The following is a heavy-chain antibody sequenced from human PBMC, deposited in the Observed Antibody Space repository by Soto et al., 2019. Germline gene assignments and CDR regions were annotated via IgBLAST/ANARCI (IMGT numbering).Heavy chain of an antibody. Sequence: SGPTLVNPTQTLTLTCTFSGFSLGTTGMRVSWIRQPPGKALEWLARIDWDDDKFYSTSLKTRLTISKDTSKNQVVLRMTNMDPADTATHYCARTAGYYRGRQFDYWGQGTLVTVSS. D-gene: IGHD3-10*01. CDR3: ARTAGYYRGRQFDY. J-gene: IGHJ4*02. CDR2: IDWDDDK. V-gene: IGHV2-70*04. CDR1: GFSLGTTGMR.